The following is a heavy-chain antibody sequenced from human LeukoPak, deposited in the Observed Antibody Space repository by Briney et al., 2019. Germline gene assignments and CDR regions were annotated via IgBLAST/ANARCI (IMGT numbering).Heavy chain of an antibody. CDR1: GFTFSSYG. J-gene: IGHJ4*02. CDR3: AKGGVGATPDSQEYYFDY. Sequence: GGSLRLSCAASGFTFSSYGMHWVRQAPGKGLEWVAVICYGGSNKYYADSVKGRFTIARDNSKNTLYLQMNSLRAEDTAVYYCAKGGVGATPDSQEYYFDYWGQGTLVTVST. CDR2: ICYGGSNK. V-gene: IGHV3-30*18. D-gene: IGHD1-26*01.